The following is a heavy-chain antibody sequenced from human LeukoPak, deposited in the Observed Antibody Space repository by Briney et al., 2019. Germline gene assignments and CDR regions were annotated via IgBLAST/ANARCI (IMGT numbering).Heavy chain of an antibody. D-gene: IGHD3-22*01. CDR3: AREVRDSSGYYYVDAFDI. J-gene: IGHJ3*02. V-gene: IGHV1-69*04. CDR1: GGTFSSYA. CDR2: IIPILGIA. Sequence: GASVKVSCKASGGTFSSYAISWVRQAPGQGLEWMGRIIPILGIANYAQKFQGRVTITADKSTSTAYMELSSLRSEDTAVYYCAREVRDSSGYYYVDAFDIWGQGTMVTVSS.